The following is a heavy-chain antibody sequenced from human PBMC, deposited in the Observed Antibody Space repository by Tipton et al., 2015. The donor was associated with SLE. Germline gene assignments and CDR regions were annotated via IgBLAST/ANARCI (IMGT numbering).Heavy chain of an antibody. CDR1: GHSISRGYF. J-gene: IGHJ2*01. V-gene: IGHV4-38-2*01. Sequence: TLSLTCGVSGHSISRGYFWGWIRQPPGRGLEWFGSVHYSRRTYYNPSLKRRVTISVDTSKNQFSLRLTSVTAADTALYYCARRAVEGFSSDHWYFALWGRGTLATVSS. CDR3: ARRAVEGFSSDHWYFAL. D-gene: IGHD1-1*01. CDR2: VHYSRRT.